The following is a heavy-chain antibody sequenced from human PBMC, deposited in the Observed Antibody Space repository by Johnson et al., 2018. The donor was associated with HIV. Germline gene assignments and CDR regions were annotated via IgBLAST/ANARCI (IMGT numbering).Heavy chain of an antibody. Sequence: EVQLVESGGGLVQPGGSLRLSCAASGFTFSSYDMHWVRQATGKGLEWVSAICTAGDTYYPGSVQGRFTISRENAKNSLYLQMNSLRAGDTAVYYCARATLGADDAFDIWGQGTMVTVYS. J-gene: IGHJ3*02. CDR3: ARATLGADDAFDI. CDR2: ICTAGDT. CDR1: GFTFSSYD. D-gene: IGHD1-26*01. V-gene: IGHV3-13*01.